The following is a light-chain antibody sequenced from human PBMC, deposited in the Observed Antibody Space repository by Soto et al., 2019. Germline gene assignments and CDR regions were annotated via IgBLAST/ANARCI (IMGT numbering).Light chain of an antibody. CDR3: QQRSNSPRT. CDR1: QSVSSY. V-gene: IGKV3-11*01. J-gene: IGKJ2*01. CDR2: DAS. Sequence: EIVLTQSPATLSLSPGERATLSCRASQSVSSYLAWYQQKFGQAPGLLIYDASNRATGIPARFSGSGSGTDFTLTISSLEPEDFAVYYCQQRSNSPRTFGQGTKLEIK.